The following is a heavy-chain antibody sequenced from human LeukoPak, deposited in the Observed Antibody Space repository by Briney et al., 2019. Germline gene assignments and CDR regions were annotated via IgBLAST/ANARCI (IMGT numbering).Heavy chain of an antibody. CDR3: TSGIAVAGYFDY. CDR1: GFTFGDYA. CDR2: IRSKAYGGTT. D-gene: IGHD6-19*01. V-gene: IGHV3-49*04. J-gene: IGHJ4*02. Sequence: GGSLRLSCAASGFTFGDYAMSWVRQAPGKGLEWVGFIRSKAYGGTTEYAASVRGRFTISRDDSKSIAYLQMNSLKTEDTAVYYCTSGIAVAGYFDYWGQGTLVTVSS.